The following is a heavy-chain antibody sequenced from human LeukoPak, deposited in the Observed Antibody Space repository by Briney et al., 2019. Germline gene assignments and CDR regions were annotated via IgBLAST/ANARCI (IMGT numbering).Heavy chain of an antibody. CDR3: ARDPHSLDY. J-gene: IGHJ4*02. V-gene: IGHV3-48*01. Sequence: PGGSLRLSCTASGFSFSSYSMNWVRQAPGKGLEWVAYIAYTGTIHYAASVRSRFPISKDNAKSSLFLHLNSLRAEDTAVYYCARDPHSLDYWGQGTLVTVSS. CDR1: GFSFSSYS. CDR2: IAYTGTI.